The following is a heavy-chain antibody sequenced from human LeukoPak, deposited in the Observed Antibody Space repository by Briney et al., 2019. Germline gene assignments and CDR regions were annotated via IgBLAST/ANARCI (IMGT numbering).Heavy chain of an antibody. Sequence: GGSLRLSCAASGFTFSDYYMSWNRQAPGKGLEWVSYISSSGSTIYYADSVKGRFTISRDNAKKSLYLQMNSLRAEDTAVYYCARVYGGNSDDAFDIWGQGTMVTVSS. CDR2: ISSSGSTI. V-gene: IGHV3-11*04. CDR1: GFTFSDYY. D-gene: IGHD4-23*01. CDR3: ARVYGGNSDDAFDI. J-gene: IGHJ3*02.